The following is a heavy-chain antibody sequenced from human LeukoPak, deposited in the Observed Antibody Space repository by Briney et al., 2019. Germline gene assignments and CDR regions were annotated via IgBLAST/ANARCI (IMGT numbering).Heavy chain of an antibody. CDR3: AGSCNSYAFDI. CDR1: GFTVSSYE. J-gene: IGHJ3*02. CDR2: ISSSGSTI. D-gene: IGHD4-23*01. V-gene: IGHV3-48*03. Sequence: GGSLRLSCAASGFTVSSYEMNWVRQAPGKGLEWVSYISSSGSTIYYADSVKGRFTISRDNATNSLYLPMDSLRAEDTAGYYCAGSCNSYAFDIWGQGTMVTVSS.